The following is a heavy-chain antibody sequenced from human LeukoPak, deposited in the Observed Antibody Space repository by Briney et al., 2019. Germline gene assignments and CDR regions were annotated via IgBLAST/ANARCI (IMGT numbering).Heavy chain of an antibody. J-gene: IGHJ4*02. V-gene: IGHV7-4-1*02. CDR3: ARDRTLFDY. D-gene: IGHD1-14*01. Sequence: AASVKVSCKASGYTFTSYAIHWVRQAPGQGLEWMGWINTNTGNPTYAQGFTGRFVFSLDTSVSTAYLQISSLKTEDTAVYYCARDRTLFDYWGQGTLVTVSS. CDR1: GYTFTSYA. CDR2: INTNTGNP.